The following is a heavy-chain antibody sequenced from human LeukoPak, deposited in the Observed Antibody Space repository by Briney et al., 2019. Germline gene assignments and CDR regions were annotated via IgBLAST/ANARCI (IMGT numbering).Heavy chain of an antibody. CDR3: AKLFQARLLEWLSYYYYYYMDV. V-gene: IGHV3-30*02. CDR1: GFTFSSYG. Sequence: GGSLRLSCAASGFTFSSYGMHWVRQAPGKGLEWVAFIRYDGSNKYYADSVKGRFTISRDNSKNTLYLQMNSLRAEDTAVYYCAKLFQARLLEWLSYYYYYYMDVWGKGTTVTVSS. D-gene: IGHD3-3*01. CDR2: IRYDGSNK. J-gene: IGHJ6*03.